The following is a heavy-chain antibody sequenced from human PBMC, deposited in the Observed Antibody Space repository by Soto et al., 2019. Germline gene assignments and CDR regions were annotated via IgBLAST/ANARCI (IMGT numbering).Heavy chain of an antibody. J-gene: IGHJ4*02. D-gene: IGHD4-17*01. CDR1: GYTFTSYA. Sequence: AASVKVSCKASGYTFTSYAMHWVRQAPGQRLEWMGWINAGNGNTKYSQKFQGRVTITRDTSASTAYMELSSLRSEDTAVYYCARVRHGYGDYPDYWGQGTLVTVSS. CDR3: ARVRHGYGDYPDY. CDR2: INAGNGNT. V-gene: IGHV1-3*01.